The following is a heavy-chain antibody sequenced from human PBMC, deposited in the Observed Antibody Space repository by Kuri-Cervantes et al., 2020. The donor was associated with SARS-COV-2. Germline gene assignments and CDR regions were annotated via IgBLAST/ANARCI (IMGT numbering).Heavy chain of an antibody. Sequence: GGSLRLSCAASGFTFSSYGMHWVRQAPGKGLEWVAFIRYDGSNKYYADSVKGRFTISRDNSKNTLYLQMNSLRSEDTAVYYCARGRGYYGSETYYNNFDYWGQGTLVTVSS. D-gene: IGHD3-10*01. CDR3: ARGRGYYGSETYYNNFDY. J-gene: IGHJ4*02. V-gene: IGHV3-30*02. CDR2: IRYDGSNK. CDR1: GFTFSSYG.